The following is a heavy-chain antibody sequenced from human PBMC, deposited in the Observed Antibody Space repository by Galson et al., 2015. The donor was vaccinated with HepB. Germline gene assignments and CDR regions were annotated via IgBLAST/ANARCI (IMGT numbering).Heavy chain of an antibody. V-gene: IGHV3-30-3*01. Sequence: SLRLSCAASGFTFSSYAMHWVRQAPGKGLEWVAVISYDGSNKYYADSVKGRFTISRDNSKNTLYLQMNSLRAEDTAVYYCARDPGTYYFDYWGQGTLVTVSS. CDR2: ISYDGSNK. CDR3: ARDPGTYYFDY. D-gene: IGHD1-7*01. CDR1: GFTFSSYA. J-gene: IGHJ4*02.